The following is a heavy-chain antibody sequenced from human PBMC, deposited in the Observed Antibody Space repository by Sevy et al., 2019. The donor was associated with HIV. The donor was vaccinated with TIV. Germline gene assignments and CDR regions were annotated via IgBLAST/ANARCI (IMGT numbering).Heavy chain of an antibody. V-gene: IGHV5-51*01. Sequence: GESLKISCKGSGYNFPSYWIGWVRQMPGKGLEWMGIIYPGDSDTRYSPSFQGQVTISADKSIGTAYLQWSSLKASDTAMYYCARQRDYYDSSGYTISEIDYWGQGTLVTVSS. D-gene: IGHD3-22*01. CDR1: GYNFPSYW. J-gene: IGHJ4*02. CDR3: ARQRDYYDSSGYTISEIDY. CDR2: IYPGDSDT.